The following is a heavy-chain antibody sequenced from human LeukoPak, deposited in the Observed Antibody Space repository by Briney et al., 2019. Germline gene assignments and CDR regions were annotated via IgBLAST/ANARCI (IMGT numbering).Heavy chain of an antibody. J-gene: IGHJ6*04. CDR3: ARLRDNWNDPYYYYGMEV. Sequence: GGSLRLSCAASGFTFSSYSMDWVRQAPGKGLEWVSSISSSSSYIYYADSVKGRFTISRDNAKNSLYLQMNSLRDEDTAVYYCARLRDNWNDPYYYYGMEVWGKGTTVTVSS. V-gene: IGHV3-21*01. CDR1: GFTFSSYS. D-gene: IGHD1-20*01. CDR2: ISSSSSYI.